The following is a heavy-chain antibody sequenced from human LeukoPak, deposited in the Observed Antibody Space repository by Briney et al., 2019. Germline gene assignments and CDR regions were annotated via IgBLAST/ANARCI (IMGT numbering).Heavy chain of an antibody. Sequence: PGGSLRLSCAASGFTFSDYYMSWVRQASGKGLEWDSYINRSDSYTNYADCVNDRFTIARDNAKNSLYLQMNSLRAEDTNVYYCAKEHGSGFFDYWGQGTLVTVSS. J-gene: IGHJ4*02. V-gene: IGHV3-11*06. D-gene: IGHD3-10*01. CDR2: INRSDSYT. CDR1: GFTFSDYY. CDR3: AKEHGSGFFDY.